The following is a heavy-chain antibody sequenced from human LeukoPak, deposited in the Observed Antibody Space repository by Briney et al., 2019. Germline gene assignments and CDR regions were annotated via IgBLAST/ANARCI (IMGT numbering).Heavy chain of an antibody. V-gene: IGHV4-34*01. CDR2: INHSGST. D-gene: IGHD2-8*02. Sequence: PSETLSLTCAVYGGSFSGYYWSWVRQPPGKGLEWIGEINHSGSTYYNPSLKSRGTISVDTSKNHFSLKLSSVTAADTAVYYCARAVAYGIDTGYFDYWGQGTLVTVSS. J-gene: IGHJ4*02. CDR3: ARAVAYGIDTGYFDY. CDR1: GGSFSGYY.